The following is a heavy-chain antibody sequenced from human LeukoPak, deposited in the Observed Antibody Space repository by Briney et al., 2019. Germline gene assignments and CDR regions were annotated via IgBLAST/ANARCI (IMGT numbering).Heavy chain of an antibody. V-gene: IGHV1-69*05. CDR3: ARDSDQDWYFDL. Sequence: GASVKVSCKASGYTFTSYAISWVRQAPGQGLEWMGGIIPIFGTANYAQKFQGRVTITTDESTSTAYMELSSLRSEDTAVYYCARDSDQDWYFDLWGRGTLVTVSS. CDR1: GYTFTSYA. D-gene: IGHD2-2*01. CDR2: IIPIFGTA. J-gene: IGHJ2*01.